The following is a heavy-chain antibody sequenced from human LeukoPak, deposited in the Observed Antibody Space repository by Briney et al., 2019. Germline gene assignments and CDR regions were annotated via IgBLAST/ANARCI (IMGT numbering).Heavy chain of an antibody. CDR1: GFTFSNYA. V-gene: IGHV3-23*01. Sequence: GGSLRLSCAASGFTFSNYAMSWVRQPPGKGLEWVSAISGGGGPTYYADSVKGRFTISRDNSKNTLYLQMNSLRAEDTAVYYCARAFGSGSQVINYFDFWGQGTLVTVSS. D-gene: IGHD3-10*01. J-gene: IGHJ4*02. CDR2: ISGGGGPT. CDR3: ARAFGSGSQVINYFDF.